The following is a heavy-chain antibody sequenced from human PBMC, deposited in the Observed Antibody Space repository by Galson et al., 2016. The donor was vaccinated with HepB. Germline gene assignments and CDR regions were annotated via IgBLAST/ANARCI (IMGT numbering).Heavy chain of an antibody. CDR2: ISAYNGNT. CDR1: GYTFTSYG. CDR3: ARVPNRYCSGGSCSPYYFDY. J-gene: IGHJ4*02. V-gene: IGHV1-18*01. D-gene: IGHD2-15*01. Sequence: SVKVSCKASGYTFTSYGISWVRQAPGQGLEWMGWISAYNGNTNYAQKLQGRVTMTTDTSTSTAYMELRSLRSDDTAVYYCARVPNRYCSGGSCSPYYFDYWGQGTLVIVSS.